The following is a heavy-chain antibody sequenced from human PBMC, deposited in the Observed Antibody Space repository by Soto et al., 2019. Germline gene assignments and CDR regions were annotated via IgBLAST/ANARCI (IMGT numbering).Heavy chain of an antibody. D-gene: IGHD5-12*01. V-gene: IGHV3-15*01. Sequence: EVQLVESGGGLVKPGGSLRLSCAASGFTFSNAWMSWVRQAPGKGLEWVGRIKSKTDGGTTDYAAPVKGRFTISRDDSKNTLYLQMNSLKTEDTAVYYCTTDVSEMATILYFDCWGQGTLVTVSS. CDR3: TTDVSEMATILYFDC. CDR2: IKSKTDGGTT. CDR1: GFTFSNAW. J-gene: IGHJ4*02.